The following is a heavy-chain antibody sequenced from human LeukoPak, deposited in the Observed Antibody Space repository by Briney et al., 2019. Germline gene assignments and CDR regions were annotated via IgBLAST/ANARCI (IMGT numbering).Heavy chain of an antibody. CDR3: AKDHYCSSTSCYFLSRIDY. CDR2: ISGSGGST. V-gene: IGHV3-23*01. CDR1: GFTFSSYA. D-gene: IGHD2-2*01. J-gene: IGHJ4*02. Sequence: GGSLRLSCAASGFTFSSYAMSWVRQAPGKGLEWVSAISGSGGSTYYADSVKGRFTISRDNSKNTLYLQMNSLRAEDTAVYYCAKDHYCSSTSCYFLSRIDYWGQGTLVTVSS.